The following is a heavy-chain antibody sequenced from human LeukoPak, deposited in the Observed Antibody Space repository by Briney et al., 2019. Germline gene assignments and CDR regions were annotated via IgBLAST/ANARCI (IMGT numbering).Heavy chain of an antibody. CDR1: GGTFGNFA. CDR3: ARGNGDYGGRLGGYFDL. J-gene: IGHJ2*01. D-gene: IGHD4-17*01. CDR2: ITPSLNIA. Sequence: SVKVSCKASGGTFGNFAISWVRQAPGQGLEWMGRITPSLNIADYTQRFQDRVTITADTPTSTVYMELSSLRSEDTAVYYCARGNGDYGGRLGGYFDLWGRGTLVTVSS. V-gene: IGHV1-69*04.